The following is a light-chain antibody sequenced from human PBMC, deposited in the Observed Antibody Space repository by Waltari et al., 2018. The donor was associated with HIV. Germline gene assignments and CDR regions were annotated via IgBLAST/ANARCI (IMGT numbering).Light chain of an antibody. J-gene: IGLJ1*01. CDR1: SSDVGSYNL. Sequence: QSALTQPASVSGSPGQSINLSCTGTSSDVGSYNLVSWYQQYPGKAPKLMIYEVNKRPSGISNRFSGSKSGNTASLTISGLQAEDEADYYCCSYAGSRRVFGTGTKVTVL. CDR2: EVN. V-gene: IGLV2-23*02. CDR3: CSYAGSRRV.